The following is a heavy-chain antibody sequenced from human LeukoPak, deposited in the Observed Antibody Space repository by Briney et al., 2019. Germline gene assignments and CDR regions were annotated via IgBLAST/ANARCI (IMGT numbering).Heavy chain of an antibody. V-gene: IGHV3-48*03. J-gene: IGHJ6*02. D-gene: IGHD2-2*01. CDR1: GFTFSSYE. CDR3: ARDKVGYCSSTSCQGYYYYGMDV. Sequence: RGSLRLSCAASGFTFSSYEMNWVRQAPGKGLEWVSYISSSGSTIYYADSVKGRFTISRDNAKNSLYLQMNSLRAEDTAVYYCARDKVGYCSSTSCQGYYYYGMDVWGQGTTVTVSS. CDR2: ISSSGSTI.